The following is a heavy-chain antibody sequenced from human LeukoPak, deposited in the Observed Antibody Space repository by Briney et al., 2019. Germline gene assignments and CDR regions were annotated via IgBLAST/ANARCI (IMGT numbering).Heavy chain of an antibody. V-gene: IGHV3-7*01. CDR3: ARGGWFGELLPTTFDY. J-gene: IGHJ4*02. CDR1: GFTFSSYW. D-gene: IGHD3-10*01. CDR2: IKQDGSEK. Sequence: HPGGSLRLSCAASGFTFSSYWMSWVRQAPGKGLEWVANIKQDGSEKYYVDSVKGRFTISRDNAKNSLYLQMNSLRAEDTAVYYCARGGWFGELLPTTFDYWGQGTLVTVSS.